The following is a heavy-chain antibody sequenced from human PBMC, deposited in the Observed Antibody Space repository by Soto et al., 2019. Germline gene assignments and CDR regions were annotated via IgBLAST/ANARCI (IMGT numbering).Heavy chain of an antibody. Sequence: GESLKISCTGFGYSFTTFWISWVRQVPGKGLEWMGTVDPRDSYTNYSPTFQGHVTISADKSIATAYLHWGSLQASDTAMYFCARIYCTSAACDSWLDPWGQGTLVTV. V-gene: IGHV5-10-1*01. CDR1: GYSFTTFW. CDR2: VDPRDSYT. J-gene: IGHJ5*02. CDR3: ARIYCTSAACDSWLDP. D-gene: IGHD2-8*02.